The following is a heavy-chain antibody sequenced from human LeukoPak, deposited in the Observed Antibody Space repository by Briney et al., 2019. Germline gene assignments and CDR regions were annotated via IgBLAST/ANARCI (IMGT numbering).Heavy chain of an antibody. CDR2: MKSDWSST. V-gene: IGHV3-74*01. CDR1: VFTFHNYC. J-gene: IGHJ4*02. Sequence: GGSLRLSYAPSVFTFHNYCMHGVPHAPAKGPVDVSRMKSDWSSTIFADSVQGRFTISRDNHKNTLYGQMDSLRSQDTGVYFCARGGETNNWYPGYFDHWGQGALVTVS. D-gene: IGHD1-1*01. CDR3: ARGGETNNWYPGYFDH.